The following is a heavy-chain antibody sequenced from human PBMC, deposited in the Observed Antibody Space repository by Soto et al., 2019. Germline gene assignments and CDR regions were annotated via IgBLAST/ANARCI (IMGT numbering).Heavy chain of an antibody. Sequence: AETLSLTCTVSGGSVSSGSYYWSWIRQPPGKGLEWIGNIYYSGSTNYNPSLKSRVTISVDTSKNQFSLKLSSVTAADTAVYYCARATITMVRGVKEMDVWGQGTTVTVSS. D-gene: IGHD3-10*01. CDR1: GGSVSSGSYY. CDR2: IYYSGST. J-gene: IGHJ6*02. CDR3: ARATITMVRGVKEMDV. V-gene: IGHV4-61*01.